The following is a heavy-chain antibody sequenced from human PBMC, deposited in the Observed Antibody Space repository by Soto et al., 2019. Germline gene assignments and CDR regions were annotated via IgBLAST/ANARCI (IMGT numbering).Heavy chain of an antibody. D-gene: IGHD6-6*01. CDR3: AREGPSIAARMGAFDI. V-gene: IGHV3-33*08. CDR2: IWYDGSNK. CDR1: GFTFSSYG. Sequence: GGSLRLSCAASGFTFSSYGMHWVRQAPGKGLEWVAVIWYDGSNKYNADSVKGRFTISIDNSKNTLYLQMNSLRAEDTAVYFCAREGPSIAARMGAFDIWGQGTMVTVSS. J-gene: IGHJ3*02.